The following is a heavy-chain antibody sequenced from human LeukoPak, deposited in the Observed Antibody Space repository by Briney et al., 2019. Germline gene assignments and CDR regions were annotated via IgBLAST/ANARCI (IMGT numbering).Heavy chain of an antibody. Sequence: PGGSLRLSCAASGFTFSNAWMSWVRQAPGKGLEWVGRIKSKTDGGTTDYAAPVKGRFTISRDDSKNTLYLQMNSLKTEDTAVYYCTTGVSLRYFDWLLGSEILFDYWGQGTLVTVSS. CDR1: GFTFSNAW. D-gene: IGHD3-9*01. V-gene: IGHV3-15*01. CDR3: TTGVSLRYFDWLLGSEILFDY. CDR2: IKSKTDGGTT. J-gene: IGHJ4*02.